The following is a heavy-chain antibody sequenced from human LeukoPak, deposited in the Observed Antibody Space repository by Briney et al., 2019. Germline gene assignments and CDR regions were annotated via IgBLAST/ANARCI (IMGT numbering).Heavy chain of an antibody. Sequence: SETPSLTCTVSGGSISSYYWSWIRQPPGKGLEWIGYIYYSGSTNYNPSLKSRVTISVDTSKNQFSLKLSSVTAADTAVYYCARGRMGYYFDYWGQGTLVTVSS. CDR2: IYYSGST. J-gene: IGHJ4*02. V-gene: IGHV4-59*01. D-gene: IGHD2-8*01. CDR3: ARGRMGYYFDY. CDR1: GGSISSYY.